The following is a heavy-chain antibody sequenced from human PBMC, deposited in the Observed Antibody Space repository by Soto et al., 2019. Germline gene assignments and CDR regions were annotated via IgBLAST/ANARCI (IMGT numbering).Heavy chain of an antibody. Sequence: GGSLRLSCAASGFTFSSYAMSWVRQAPGKGLEWVSAISGSGGSTYYADSVKGRFTISRDNAKNSLYLQMNSLRAEDTAVYYGATPLPHPPFDYWGPGPLVTGSS. J-gene: IGHJ4*02. CDR1: GFTFSSYA. CDR3: ATPLPHPPFDY. V-gene: IGHV3-23*01. CDR2: ISGSGGST.